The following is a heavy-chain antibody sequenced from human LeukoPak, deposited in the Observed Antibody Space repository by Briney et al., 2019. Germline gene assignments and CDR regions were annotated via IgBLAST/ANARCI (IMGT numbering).Heavy chain of an antibody. J-gene: IGHJ4*02. V-gene: IGHV3-7*01. CDR3: ARDDDYGFSYYFDY. D-gene: IGHD4/OR15-4a*01. CDR2: IKQDGSEK. CDR1: GFTFSSYW. Sequence: GGSLRLSCAVSGFTFSSYWMSWVRQAPGKGLEWVANIKQDGSEKYYVDSVKGRFTISRDNAKNSLYLQMNSLRAEDTAVYYCARDDDYGFSYYFDYWGQGTLVTVSS.